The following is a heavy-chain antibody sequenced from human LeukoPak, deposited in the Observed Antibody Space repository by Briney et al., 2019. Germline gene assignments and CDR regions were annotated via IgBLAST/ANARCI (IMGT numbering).Heavy chain of an antibody. CDR1: GDSISSYY. V-gene: IGHV4-59*12. D-gene: IGHD3-22*01. J-gene: IGHJ4*02. Sequence: PSETLSLTCTVSGDSISSYYWSWIRQPPGKGLEWIGSIYYSGSTYYNPSLKSRVTISIDTSKNQFSLKLSSVTAADTAVYYCAREGGMIVEYYFDYWGQGTLVTVSS. CDR2: IYYSGST. CDR3: AREGGMIVEYYFDY.